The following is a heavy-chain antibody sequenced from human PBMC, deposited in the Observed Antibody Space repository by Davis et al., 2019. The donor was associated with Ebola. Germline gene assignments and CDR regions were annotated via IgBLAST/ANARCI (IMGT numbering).Heavy chain of an antibody. V-gene: IGHV3-7*01. Sequence: PGGSLRLSCAVSGLTFSNYWMSWVRQAPGKGPEWVAIIKQDGSEKDYVDSVKGRFTISRDNAKNSLFLQMNSLRADDTAVYYCTRGRHSEPTYDDYWGQGTLVTVSS. CDR2: IKQDGSEK. CDR3: TRGRHSEPTYDDY. CDR1: GLTFSNYW. J-gene: IGHJ4*02. D-gene: IGHD2/OR15-2a*01.